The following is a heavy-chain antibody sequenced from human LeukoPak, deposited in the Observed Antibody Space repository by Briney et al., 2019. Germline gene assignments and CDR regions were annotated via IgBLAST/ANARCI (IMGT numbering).Heavy chain of an antibody. D-gene: IGHD6-19*01. CDR3: ARIRWQWLTPDAFDI. Sequence: GESLKISCKGSGYSFTSYWIGWVRQMPGKGLEWMGIIYPGDSDTRYSPSFQGQVTISADKSISTAYLQWSSLKAPDTAMYYCARIRWQWLTPDAFDIWGQGTMVTVSS. CDR2: IYPGDSDT. J-gene: IGHJ3*02. V-gene: IGHV5-51*01. CDR1: GYSFTSYW.